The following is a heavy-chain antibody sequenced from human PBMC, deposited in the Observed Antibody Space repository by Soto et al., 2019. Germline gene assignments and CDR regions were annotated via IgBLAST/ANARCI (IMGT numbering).Heavy chain of an antibody. D-gene: IGHD1-7*01. CDR3: AKGNWSYERYYGMDV. V-gene: IGHV3-30*18. CDR2: ISYDGSNK. Sequence: PGGSLRLSCAASGFTFSSYGTHWVRQAPGKGLEWVAVISYDGSNKYYADSVKGRFTISRDNSKNTLYLQMNSLRAEDTAVYYCAKGNWSYERYYGMDVWGQGTTVTVSS. CDR1: GFTFSSYG. J-gene: IGHJ6*02.